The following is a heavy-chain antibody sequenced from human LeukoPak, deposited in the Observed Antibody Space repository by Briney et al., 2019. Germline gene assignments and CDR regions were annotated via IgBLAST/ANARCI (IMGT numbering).Heavy chain of an antibody. D-gene: IGHD1-26*01. CDR2: ISYDGSNN. Sequence: GGSLRLSCAGPGFTFSTYGMHWVRQAPGKGLEWVAVISYDGSNNYYADSVKGRFTISRDNSKNTLYLQMNSLRAEDTAVYYCAKVTYSNSGSYDDAFDIWGQWTMVTVSS. V-gene: IGHV3-30*18. CDR1: GFTFSTYG. J-gene: IGHJ3*02. CDR3: AKVTYSNSGSYDDAFDI.